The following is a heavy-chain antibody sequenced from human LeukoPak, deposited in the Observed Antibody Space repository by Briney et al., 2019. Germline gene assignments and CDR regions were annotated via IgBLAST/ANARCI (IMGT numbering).Heavy chain of an antibody. CDR3: AKDSAFNYIDV. J-gene: IGHJ6*03. D-gene: IGHD3-10*01. CDR1: GGSISSSSYY. CDR2: IYFSGST. Sequence: SETLSLTCTVSGGSISSSSYYWGWIRQPPGKGLEWIGSIYFSGSTYYNPSLKSRVTISVDTSKNQFSLKLSSVTAADTAVYYCAKDSAFNYIDVWGKGTTVIISS. V-gene: IGHV4-39*07.